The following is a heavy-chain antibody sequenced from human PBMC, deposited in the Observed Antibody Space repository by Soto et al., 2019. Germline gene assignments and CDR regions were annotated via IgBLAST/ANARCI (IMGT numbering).Heavy chain of an antibody. CDR1: GFTVKDAW. CDR3: TQLYRDDP. CDR2: IRSQKDGGAT. Sequence: EIQLVESGGDVVKPGESLTLSCAASGFTVKDAWMHWVRQAPGKGLEWVGLIRSQKDGGATHYAAPVRDRFTISRDDSRNTLYLRMNSLKIEDTAVYYCTQLYRDDPWGQGTLVTVSS. D-gene: IGHD3-10*01. V-gene: IGHV3-15*06. J-gene: IGHJ5*02.